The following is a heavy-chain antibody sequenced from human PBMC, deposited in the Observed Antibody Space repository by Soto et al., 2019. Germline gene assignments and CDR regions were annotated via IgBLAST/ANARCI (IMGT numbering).Heavy chain of an antibody. D-gene: IGHD6-19*01. V-gene: IGHV4-39*01. CDR3: AREQWLPREWYFDY. CDR1: GGSISSSSYY. Sequence: SETLSLTCTVSGGSISSSSYYWVWIRQPPGKGLEWIGSIYYSGSTYYNPSLKSRVTISVDTSKNQFSLKLSSVTAADTAVYYCAREQWLPREWYFDYWGQGTLVTVSS. CDR2: IYYSGST. J-gene: IGHJ4*02.